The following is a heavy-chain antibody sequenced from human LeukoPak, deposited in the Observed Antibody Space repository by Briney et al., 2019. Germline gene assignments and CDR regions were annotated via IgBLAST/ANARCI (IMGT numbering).Heavy chain of an antibody. CDR2: ISGSGGST. J-gene: IGHJ4*02. D-gene: IGHD1-26*01. Sequence: PGGSLRLSCAASGFTFSSYAMSWVRQAPGKGLEWVSAISGSGGSTYYADSVKGRFTISRDNSKNTLYLQMNSLRAEDTAVYYCARGVVGATDYFDYWGQGTLVTVSS. V-gene: IGHV3-23*01. CDR1: GFTFSSYA. CDR3: ARGVVGATDYFDY.